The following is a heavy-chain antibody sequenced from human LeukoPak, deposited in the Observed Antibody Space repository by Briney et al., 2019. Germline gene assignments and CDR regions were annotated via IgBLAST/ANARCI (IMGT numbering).Heavy chain of an antibody. J-gene: IGHJ4*02. V-gene: IGHV5-51*01. D-gene: IGHD4-17*01. CDR1: GYSFTSRW. Sequence: GESLKISCQGSGYSFTSRWIAWARQMPGKGLEWMGIIYPDDSDIRYNPSLQGQVTMSADKSVNVAYLQWSSLKASDTAMYYCATFSNYGDFFDFWGQGTLVTVSS. CDR2: IYPDDSDI. CDR3: ATFSNYGDFFDF.